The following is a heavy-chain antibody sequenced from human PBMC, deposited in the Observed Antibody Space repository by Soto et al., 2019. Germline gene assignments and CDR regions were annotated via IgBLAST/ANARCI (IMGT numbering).Heavy chain of an antibody. J-gene: IGHJ6*03. CDR2: LSAYNGDT. CDR1: GYTFTNYG. CDR3: ARVRKLVGYFYYYMDV. D-gene: IGHD6-6*01. Sequence: QVQLLQSGAEVKKPGASVKVSCKASGYTFTNYGITWVRQAPGQGLEWMGWLSAYNGDTHYTQRLQGRVTMTTDTSTSTAYMELRGLRSDDTAVYYCARVRKLVGYFYYYMDVWGKGTTVTVSS. V-gene: IGHV1-18*01.